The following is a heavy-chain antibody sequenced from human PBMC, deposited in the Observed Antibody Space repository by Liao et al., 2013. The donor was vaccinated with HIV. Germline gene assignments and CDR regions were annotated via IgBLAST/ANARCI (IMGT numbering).Heavy chain of an antibody. J-gene: IGHJ4*02. V-gene: IGHV4-39*07. CDR1: GGSISSSSYY. Sequence: QLQLQESGPGLVKPSETLSLTCTVSGGSISSSSYYWGWIRQPPGKGLEWIGSIYYSGSTSYNPSLKSRVTISVDTSKNQFSLKVNSVTAADTAVYYCARGSYYYGSGSYSIWGQGTLVAVAS. CDR2: IYYSGST. D-gene: IGHD3-10*01. CDR3: ARGSYYYGSGSYSI.